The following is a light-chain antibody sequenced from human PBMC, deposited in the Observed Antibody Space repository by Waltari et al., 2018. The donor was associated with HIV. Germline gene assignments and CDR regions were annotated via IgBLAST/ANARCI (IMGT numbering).Light chain of an antibody. CDR3: KQSNSRPRT. Sequence: DLQMTQSPSSLSSSVGDRVTITFRPSQNIGNNLIWYQQKPGKPPKRPFYASSSVQNGVPSRFSGRGSAKHFTLPISSLQPEDCATYHGKQSNSRPRTFGQGTKVEI. CDR1: QNIGNN. V-gene: IGKV1-39*01. J-gene: IGKJ1*01. CDR2: ASS.